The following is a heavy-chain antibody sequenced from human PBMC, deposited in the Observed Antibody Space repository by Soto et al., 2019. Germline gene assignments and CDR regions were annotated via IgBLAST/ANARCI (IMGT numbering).Heavy chain of an antibody. D-gene: IGHD4-17*01. J-gene: IGHJ5*02. CDR3: ARDYGDSNWFDP. V-gene: IGHV4-59*01. CDR2: IYYSGST. Sequence: QVQLQESGPGLVKPSETLSLTCTVSGGSISSYYWSWIRQPPGKGLEWIGYIYYSGSTNYNPSLKSRATISVDTSKNQSSLKLSSVPAADTAVYYCARDYGDSNWFDPWGQGTLVTVSS. CDR1: GGSISSYY.